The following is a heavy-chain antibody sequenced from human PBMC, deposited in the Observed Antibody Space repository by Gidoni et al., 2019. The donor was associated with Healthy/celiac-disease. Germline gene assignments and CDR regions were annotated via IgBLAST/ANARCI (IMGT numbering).Heavy chain of an antibody. CDR1: GFTFSSYG. V-gene: IGHV3-33*01. J-gene: IGHJ6*03. Sequence: QVQLVESGGGVVQPGRSLRLSCAASGFTFSSYGMHWVRQAPGKGLEWVAVIWYDGSNKYYADSVKGRFTISRDNSKNTLYLQMNSLRAEDTAVYYCARGGSGADYYYYMDVWGKGTTVTVSS. D-gene: IGHD3-10*01. CDR2: IWYDGSNK. CDR3: ARGGSGADYYYYMDV.